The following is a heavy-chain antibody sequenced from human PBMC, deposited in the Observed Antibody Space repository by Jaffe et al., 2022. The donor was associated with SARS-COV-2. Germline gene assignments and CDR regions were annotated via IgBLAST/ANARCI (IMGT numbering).Heavy chain of an antibody. D-gene: IGHD1-26*01. CDR2: IYYSGST. CDR3: ARDKGGSYRISSFNYFDY. J-gene: IGHJ4*02. V-gene: IGHV4-59*01. Sequence: QVQLQESGPGLVKPSETLSLTCTVSGGSISSYYWSWIRQPPGKGLEWIGYIYYSGSTNYNPSLKSRVTISVDTSKNQFSLKLSSVTAADTAVYYCARDKGGSYRISSFNYFDYWGQGTLVTVSS. CDR1: GGSISSYY.